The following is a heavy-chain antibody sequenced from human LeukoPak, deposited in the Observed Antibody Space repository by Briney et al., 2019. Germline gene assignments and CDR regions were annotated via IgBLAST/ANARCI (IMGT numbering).Heavy chain of an antibody. V-gene: IGHV3-21*01. CDR1: GFTFSSYS. Sequence: NPGGSLRLSCAASGFTFSSYSMNWVHQAPGKGLEWVSSISSSSSYIYYADSVKGRFTISRDNAKNSLYLQMNSLRAEDTAVYYCARDLTPDMYSSGWSLYYYYGMDVWGQGTTVTVSS. J-gene: IGHJ6*02. D-gene: IGHD6-19*01. CDR2: ISSSSSYI. CDR3: ARDLTPDMYSSGWSLYYYYGMDV.